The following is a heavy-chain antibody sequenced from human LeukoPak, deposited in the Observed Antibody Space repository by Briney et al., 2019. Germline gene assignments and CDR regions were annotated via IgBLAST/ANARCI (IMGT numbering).Heavy chain of an antibody. CDR2: IIPIFGTA. D-gene: IGHD6-13*01. V-gene: IGHV1-69*06. J-gene: IGHJ4*02. Sequence: SVKVSCKASGGTFSSYAISWVRQAPGQGLAWMGGIIPIFGTANYAQKFQGRVTITADKSTSTAYMELSSLRSEDTAVYYCARSAGIAAAGTRPWGLRWDYFDYWGQGTLVTVSS. CDR1: GGTFSSYA. CDR3: ARSAGIAAAGTRPWGLRWDYFDY.